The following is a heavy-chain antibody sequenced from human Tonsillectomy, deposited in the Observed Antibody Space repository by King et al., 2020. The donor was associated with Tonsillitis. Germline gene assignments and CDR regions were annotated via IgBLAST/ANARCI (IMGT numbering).Heavy chain of an antibody. CDR2: ISNDGSIK. CDR3: AKIPYGDSQFDY. J-gene: IGHJ4*02. CDR1: GFTFSSYG. V-gene: IGHV3-30*18. D-gene: IGHD4-17*01. Sequence: VQLVESGGGVVQPGRSLRLSCAASGFTFSSYGMHWVRQAPGKGLEWVSVISNDGSIKYYADSVKGRFTISRDNSKNTLYLQMNSLRAEDTAVYYCAKIPYGDSQFDYWGQGTLVTVSS.